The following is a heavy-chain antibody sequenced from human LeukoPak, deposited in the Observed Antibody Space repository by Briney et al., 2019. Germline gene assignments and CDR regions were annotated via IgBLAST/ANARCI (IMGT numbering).Heavy chain of an antibody. CDR1: GFTFSSYG. J-gene: IGHJ6*03. V-gene: IGHV3-33*06. CDR2: IWYDGSNK. CDR3: AKGYGGDAVPYYYYYMDV. D-gene: IGHD2-21*01. Sequence: PGGSLRLSCAASGFTFSSYGMHWVRQAPGKGLEWVAVIWYDGSNKYYADSVKGRFTISRDNSKNTQYLQMNSLRAEDTAVYYCAKGYGGDAVPYYYYYMDVWGKGTTVTVSS.